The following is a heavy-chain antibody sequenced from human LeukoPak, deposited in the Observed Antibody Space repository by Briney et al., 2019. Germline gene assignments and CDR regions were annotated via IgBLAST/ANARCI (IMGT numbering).Heavy chain of an antibody. D-gene: IGHD3-22*01. CDR3: ARGRPTYDGSAYFSYYFDS. CDR2: VYYSENT. J-gene: IGHJ4*02. Sequence: PSETLSPTCTVSGGSINSYYWSWIRQPPGKGLEWIGYVYYSENTNYNPSLQSRFTISLDTFKNQFSLTLSSVTAADAAVYYCARGRPTYDGSAYFSYYFDSWGLGTLVTVSS. CDR1: GGSINSYY. V-gene: IGHV4-59*01.